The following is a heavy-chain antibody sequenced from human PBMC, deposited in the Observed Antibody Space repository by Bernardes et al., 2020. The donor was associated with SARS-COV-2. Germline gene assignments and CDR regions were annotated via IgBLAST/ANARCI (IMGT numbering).Heavy chain of an antibody. J-gene: IGHJ4*02. CDR2: SNPNSGVT. CDR3: ARDYFGSGSYTDF. CDR1: GYTFTSYY. Sequence: SVKVSCKASGYTFTSYYIHWVRQAPGQGLEWMGWSNPNSGVTNYARKFQGRVTMTRDTSISTAYMELSRLRSDDTAMYYCARDYFGSGSYTDFWGQGTLVTVSS. V-gene: IGHV1-2*02. D-gene: IGHD3-10*01.